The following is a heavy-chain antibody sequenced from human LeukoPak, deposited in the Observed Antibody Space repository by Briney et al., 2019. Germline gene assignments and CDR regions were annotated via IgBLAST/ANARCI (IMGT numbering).Heavy chain of an antibody. Sequence: ASVKVSCKVSGYPFSSYDINWVRQASGQGLEWMGWMNPNSGNTGYAQKFQGRVTMTRTTSISTAYMELSSLRSEDTAVYYCARGLAGGRDYWGQGTLVTVSS. V-gene: IGHV1-8*01. CDR3: ARGLAGGRDY. CDR1: GYPFSSYD. D-gene: IGHD3-16*01. CDR2: MNPNSGNT. J-gene: IGHJ4*02.